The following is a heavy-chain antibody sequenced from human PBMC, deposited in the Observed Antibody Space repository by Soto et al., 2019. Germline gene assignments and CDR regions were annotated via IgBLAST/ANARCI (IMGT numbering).Heavy chain of an antibody. D-gene: IGHD6-19*01. CDR2: MYLSGST. CDR3: ARGSGWYSH. Sequence: QVQLQESGPGLVKPSETLSLTCTVSGDSISGSSWSWIRQPPGKGLEWIASMYLSGSTNYNPSLKSRVTISVDTAKNQFSLKLSSVTAADTAVYYCARGSGWYSHWGQGTLVTVSS. CDR1: GDSISGSS. J-gene: IGHJ4*02. V-gene: IGHV4-59*01.